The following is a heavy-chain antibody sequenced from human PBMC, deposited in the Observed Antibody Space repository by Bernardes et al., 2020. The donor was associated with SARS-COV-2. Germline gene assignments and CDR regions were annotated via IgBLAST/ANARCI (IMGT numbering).Heavy chain of an antibody. V-gene: IGHV3-23*01. Sequence: GGSLRLSCAASGFSFGTYAMSWVRQAPGKGLEWVSGPIENGVDTYYADPVKGRFTISRDNSRNMVFLQMNSLRPEDTAIYYCVKDYAIVQVRPMRSTQLDHWGQGILVTVSS. J-gene: IGHJ4*02. CDR3: VKDYAIVQVRPMRSTQLDH. CDR2: PIENGVDT. CDR1: GFSFGTYA. D-gene: IGHD1-1*01.